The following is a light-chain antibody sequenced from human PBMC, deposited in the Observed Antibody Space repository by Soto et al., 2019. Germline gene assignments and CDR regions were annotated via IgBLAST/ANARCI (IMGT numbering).Light chain of an antibody. V-gene: IGLV2-14*03. CDR3: SSYTTRSIR. CDR2: DVT. Sequence: QSALTQPASVSGSPGQSITISCTGTSSDVSWYQQHPGKAPKLIIYDVTYRPSGAYNRFSGSKSGNTASLTISGLQSEDEADYYCSSYTTRSIRFGTGTKVTVL. CDR1: SSD. J-gene: IGLJ1*01.